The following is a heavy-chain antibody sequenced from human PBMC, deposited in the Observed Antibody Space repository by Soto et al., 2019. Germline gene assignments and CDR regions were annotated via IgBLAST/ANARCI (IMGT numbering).Heavy chain of an antibody. J-gene: IGHJ4*02. D-gene: IGHD6-19*01. V-gene: IGHV1-8*01. CDR1: GYTCTSYD. CDR3: AGGYSSGWPQTTHVDY. CDR2: MNPNSGNT. Sequence: ASVKVSCKASGYTCTSYDINWVRQATGQGLEWMGWMNPNSGNTGYAQKFQGRVTMTRNTSISTAYMELSSLRSEDTAVYYCAGGYSSGWPQTTHVDYWGQGTLVTVSS.